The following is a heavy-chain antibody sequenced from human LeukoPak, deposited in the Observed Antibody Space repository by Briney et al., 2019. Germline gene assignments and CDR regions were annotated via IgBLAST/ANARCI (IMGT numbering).Heavy chain of an antibody. CDR2: INPNSGGT. J-gene: IGHJ6*03. V-gene: IGHV1-2*02. Sequence: ASVKVSCKASGYTFTGYYMHWVRQAPGQGLEWMGWINPNSGGTNYAQKFQGRVTMTTDTSTSTAYMELRGLRSDDTAVYYCARVGPISLYYYYMDVWGKGTTVTVSS. D-gene: IGHD2-21*01. CDR3: ARVGPISLYYYYMDV. CDR1: GYTFTGYY.